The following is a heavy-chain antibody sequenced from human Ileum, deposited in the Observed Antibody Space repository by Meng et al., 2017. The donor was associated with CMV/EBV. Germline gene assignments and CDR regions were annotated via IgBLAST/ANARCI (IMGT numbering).Heavy chain of an antibody. Sequence: LSCVASGFSFSSYWMHWVRQVPGKGLVWVSRINSDGSSTSYADSVKGRFTISRDNAKNTLYLQMNSLRAEDTAVYYCARDGGFYYFDYWGQGTLVTVSS. CDR2: INSDGSST. CDR3: ARDGGFYYFDY. D-gene: IGHD4-23*01. CDR1: GFSFSSYW. V-gene: IGHV3-74*01. J-gene: IGHJ4*02.